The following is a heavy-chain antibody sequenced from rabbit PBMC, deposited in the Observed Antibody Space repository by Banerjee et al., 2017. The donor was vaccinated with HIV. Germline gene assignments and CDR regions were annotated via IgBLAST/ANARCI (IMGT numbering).Heavy chain of an antibody. V-gene: IGHV1S40*01. Sequence: KGLEWIACIYTGSSGATYYASWTKGRFTISRTSSTTVDLKMTSLTAADTATYFCARDPAGGGNYYTLWGPGTLVTVS. D-gene: IGHD8-1*01. CDR2: IYTGSSGAT. J-gene: IGHJ4*01. CDR3: ARDPAGGGNYYTL.